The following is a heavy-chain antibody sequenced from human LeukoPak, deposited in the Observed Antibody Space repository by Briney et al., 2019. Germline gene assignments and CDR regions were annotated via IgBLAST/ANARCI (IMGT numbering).Heavy chain of an antibody. Sequence: SETLSLTCTVSGGSISSYYWSWIRQPPGKGLEWIGYIYYSGSTNYNPSLKSRVTISVDTSKNQFSLKLSSVTAADTAVYYWARGHPYYSDSSGYSDWGQGTLVTVSS. V-gene: IGHV4-59*01. J-gene: IGHJ4*02. CDR2: IYYSGST. CDR3: ARGHPYYSDSSGYSD. D-gene: IGHD3-22*01. CDR1: GGSISSYY.